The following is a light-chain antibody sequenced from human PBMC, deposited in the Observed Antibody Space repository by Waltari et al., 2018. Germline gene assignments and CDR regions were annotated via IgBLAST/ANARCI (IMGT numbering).Light chain of an antibody. J-gene: IGLJ2*01. CDR3: SSYAGSNNLRV. CDR1: SVDVVGYNY. V-gene: IGLV2-8*01. CDR2: EVS. Sequence: QSALTPPTSASGSPGQAVTISCTGTSVDVVGYNYVSWYQQHPGKAPKLMIYEVSKRPSGVPDRFSGSKSGNTASLTVSGLQAEDEADYYCSSYAGSNNLRVFGGGTKLTVL.